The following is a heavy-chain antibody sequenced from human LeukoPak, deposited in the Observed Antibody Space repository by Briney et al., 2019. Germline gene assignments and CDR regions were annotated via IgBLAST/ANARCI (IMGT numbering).Heavy chain of an antibody. CDR3: ARAGGITMIYDY. Sequence: ASVKVSCKASRGTFSSYAISWVRQAPGQGLEWMGRIIPILGIANYAQKFQGRVTITADKSTSTAYMELSSLRSEDTAVYYCARAGGITMIYDYWGQGTLVTVSS. V-gene: IGHV1-69*04. CDR1: RGTFSSYA. D-gene: IGHD3-22*01. CDR2: IIPILGIA. J-gene: IGHJ4*02.